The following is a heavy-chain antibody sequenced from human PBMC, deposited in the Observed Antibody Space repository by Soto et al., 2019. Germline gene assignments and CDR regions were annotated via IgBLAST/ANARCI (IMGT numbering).Heavy chain of an antibody. CDR2: ISGSGGRT. J-gene: IGHJ4*02. V-gene: IGHV3-23*01. CDR1: GFTFSYYA. CDR3: AKVYRSGWFCDY. Sequence: EVQLLESGGGLVQPGGSLRLSCAASGFTFSYYAMSWVRQAPGKGLEWVSGISGSGGRTYYADSVKGRFTISRDNSKNTLYLQMNSLRGEDTAVYYCAKVYRSGWFCDYWGQGALVTVSS. D-gene: IGHD6-19*01.